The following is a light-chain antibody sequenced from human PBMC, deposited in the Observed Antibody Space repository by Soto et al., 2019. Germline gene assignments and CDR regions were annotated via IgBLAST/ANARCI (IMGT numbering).Light chain of an antibody. V-gene: IGLV3-21*02. Sequence: SYELTQPPSVSVAPGQTARLTCGGNNLGSKSVHWYQQKPGQAPVLVVYDDSDRPSGIPERFSGSNSGNAATRTISRVEGGDEADYYCQVWDSSSDHVVFGRGTKLTVL. J-gene: IGLJ2*01. CDR3: QVWDSSSDHVV. CDR1: NLGSKS. CDR2: DDS.